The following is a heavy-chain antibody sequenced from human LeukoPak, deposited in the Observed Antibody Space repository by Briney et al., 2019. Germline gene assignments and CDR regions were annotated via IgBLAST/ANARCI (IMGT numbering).Heavy chain of an antibody. CDR3: ASRPGGWYFDC. D-gene: IGHD2-15*01. CDR1: GFTFSSYA. Sequence: GRSLRLSCAASGFTFSSYAMSWVRQAPGKGLEWVSLISVGGDSTYYADTVKGRFTISRDNSKNTLYLQMNSLRAEDTAVYYCASRPGGWYFDCWGQGTLVTVSS. J-gene: IGHJ4*02. CDR2: ISVGGDST. V-gene: IGHV3-23*01.